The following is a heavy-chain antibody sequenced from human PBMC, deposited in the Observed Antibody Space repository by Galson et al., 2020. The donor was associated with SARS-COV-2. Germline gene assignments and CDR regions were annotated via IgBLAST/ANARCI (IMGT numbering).Heavy chain of an antibody. CDR2: ISYDGSNK. D-gene: IGHD3-22*01. CDR3: AKDRADSMISYYYGMDV. Sequence: TGGSLRLSCAASGFTFSSYGMHWVRQAPGKGLEWVAVISYDGSNKYYADSVKGRFTISRDNSKNTLYLQMNSLRAEDTAVYYCAKDRADSMISYYYGMDVWGQGTTVTVSS. J-gene: IGHJ6*02. V-gene: IGHV3-30*18. CDR1: GFTFSSYG.